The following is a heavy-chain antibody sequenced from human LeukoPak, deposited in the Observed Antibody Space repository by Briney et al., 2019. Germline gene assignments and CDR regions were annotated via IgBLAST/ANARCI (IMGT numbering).Heavy chain of an antibody. Sequence: PGGSLRLSCAASGFTFDDYAMHWVRQAPGKGLEWVSGISWNSGSIGYVDSVKGRFTISRDNAKNSLYLQMNSLRAEDTAVYYCARGPGPFDPWGQGTLVTVSS. J-gene: IGHJ5*02. CDR3: ARGPGPFDP. CDR1: GFTFDDYA. D-gene: IGHD2-2*01. V-gene: IGHV3-9*01. CDR2: ISWNSGSI.